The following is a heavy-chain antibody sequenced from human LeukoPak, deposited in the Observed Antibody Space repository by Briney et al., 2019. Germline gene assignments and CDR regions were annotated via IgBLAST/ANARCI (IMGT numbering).Heavy chain of an antibody. Sequence: GGSLRLSCAASGFTFSSYAMSWVRQAPGKGLEWVSAISGSGGSTYYADSVKGRFTISRDNSKHTLYLQMNSLRAEDTAVYYCAKAGGDTPFYYYYMDVWGKGTTVTVSS. CDR2: ISGSGGST. CDR3: AKAGGDTPFYYYYMDV. D-gene: IGHD2-21*01. J-gene: IGHJ6*03. CDR1: GFTFSSYA. V-gene: IGHV3-23*01.